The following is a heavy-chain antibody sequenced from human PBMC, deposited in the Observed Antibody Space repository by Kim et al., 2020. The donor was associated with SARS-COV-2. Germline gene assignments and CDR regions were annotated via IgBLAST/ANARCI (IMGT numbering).Heavy chain of an antibody. Sequence: GSTYYADSVKGRFTISRDNSKNTLYLQMNSLRAEDTAVYYCAKGAEPHDYWGQGTLVTVSS. CDR3: AKGAEPHDY. V-gene: IGHV3-23*01. J-gene: IGHJ4*02. CDR2: GST.